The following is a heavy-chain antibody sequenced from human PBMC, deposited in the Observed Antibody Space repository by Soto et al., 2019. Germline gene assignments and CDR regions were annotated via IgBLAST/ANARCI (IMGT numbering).Heavy chain of an antibody. CDR1: VYTFTSYG. J-gene: IGHJ4*02. CDR3: ARDREVAGKLDYFDY. D-gene: IGHD6-19*01. Sequence: GXSVKVSCKASVYTFTSYGISWVRQAPGQGLEWMGWISAYNGNTNYAQKLQGRVTMTTDTSTSTAYMELRSLRSDDTAVYYCARDREVAGKLDYFDYWGQGTLVTVSS. CDR2: ISAYNGNT. V-gene: IGHV1-18*01.